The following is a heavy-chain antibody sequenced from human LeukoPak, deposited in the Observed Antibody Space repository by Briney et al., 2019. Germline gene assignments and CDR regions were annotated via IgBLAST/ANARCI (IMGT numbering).Heavy chain of an antibody. Sequence: ASVKVSCKASGYTFINYDISWVRQAPGHGLEWMGWISTYNGNTNYALDLQGRVTMTTDRSTSTAYMEVRSLRSDDTAVYYCARDGGPPRTFRYNGLDVWGQGTTVTVSS. J-gene: IGHJ6*02. CDR3: ARDGGPPRTFRYNGLDV. D-gene: IGHD2-21*01. CDR1: GYTFINYD. CDR2: ISTYNGNT. V-gene: IGHV1-18*01.